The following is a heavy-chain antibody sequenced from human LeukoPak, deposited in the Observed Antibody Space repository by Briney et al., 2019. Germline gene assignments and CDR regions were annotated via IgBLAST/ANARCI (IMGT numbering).Heavy chain of an antibody. Sequence: GSLRLSCAASGFTVSSNYMSWVRQAPGKGLELVSVIYSGGSTYYADSVKGRFTISRDNSKNTLYLQMNSLRAEDTAVYYCAREAYDSSGYNPGYFDYWGQGTLVTVSS. J-gene: IGHJ4*02. CDR3: AREAYDSSGYNPGYFDY. CDR1: GFTVSSNY. V-gene: IGHV3-53*01. CDR2: IYSGGST. D-gene: IGHD3-22*01.